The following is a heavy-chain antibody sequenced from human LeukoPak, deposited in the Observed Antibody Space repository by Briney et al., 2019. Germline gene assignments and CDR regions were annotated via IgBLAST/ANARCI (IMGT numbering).Heavy chain of an antibody. D-gene: IGHD1-26*01. J-gene: IGHJ4*02. Sequence: STVTVSCQVSGYTLTELSMHWVRQAPGKGLEWMGGFDPEDGETIYAQKFQGRVTMTEDTSTDTAYMELSSLRSEDTAVYYCATGDSGSYYPTLKHFDCWGQGTLVTVSS. CDR3: ATGDSGSYYPTLKHFDC. CDR2: FDPEDGET. CDR1: GYTLTELS. V-gene: IGHV1-24*01.